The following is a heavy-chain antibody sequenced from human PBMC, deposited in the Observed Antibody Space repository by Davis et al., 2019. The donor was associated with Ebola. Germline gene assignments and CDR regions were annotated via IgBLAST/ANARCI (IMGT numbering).Heavy chain of an antibody. CDR2: IYHSGST. J-gene: IGHJ3*02. V-gene: IGHV4-4*02. CDR3: ARDLGFIVADAFDI. CDR1: GGSISSSNW. D-gene: IGHD5-12*01. Sequence: MPSETLSLTCAVSGGSISSSNWWSWVRQPPGKGLEWIGEIYHSGSTNYNPSLKSRVTISVDKSKNQFSLKLSSVTAADTAVYYCARDLGFIVADAFDIWGQETMVTVSS.